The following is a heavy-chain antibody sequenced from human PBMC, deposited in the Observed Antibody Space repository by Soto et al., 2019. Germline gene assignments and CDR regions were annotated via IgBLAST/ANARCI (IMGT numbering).Heavy chain of an antibody. J-gene: IGHJ4*02. D-gene: IGHD3-22*01. CDR1: GFTFSSYG. V-gene: IGHV3-30*18. CDR3: AKGMDYYDSSGYYYGPGTELDY. CDR2: IFYYGSNI. Sequence: PGGSLRLSCAASGFTFSSYGMHWVRQAPGKGLEWVAVIFYYGSNIYYADFLKGRFTISRDNSKNTLYLQMNSLRAEDTAVFYCAKGMDYYDSSGYYYGPGTELDYWGQGTLVTVSS.